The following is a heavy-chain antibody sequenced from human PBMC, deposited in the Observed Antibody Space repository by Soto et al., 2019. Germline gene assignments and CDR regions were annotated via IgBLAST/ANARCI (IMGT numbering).Heavy chain of an antibody. CDR2: IYYSGST. D-gene: IGHD1-1*01. V-gene: IGHV4-59*08. Sequence: QVQLQESGPGLVKPSETLSLTCTVSGGSISSYYWSWIRQPPGKGLEWIGYIYYSGSTNYNPSLKSRVTISVDTSKNQFSLKLSSVIAADTAVYYCARRYGYSFDYWGQGILVTVSS. CDR3: ARRYGYSFDY. CDR1: GGSISSYY. J-gene: IGHJ4*02.